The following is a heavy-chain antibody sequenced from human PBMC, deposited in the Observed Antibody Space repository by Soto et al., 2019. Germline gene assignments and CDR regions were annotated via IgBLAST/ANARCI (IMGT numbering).Heavy chain of an antibody. CDR3: ARAIRGFSYVVDY. D-gene: IGHD5-18*01. Sequence: PGGSLRLSCAASGFTFSSHSINWVRQAPGKGLEWVSYTSGSGATKYYADSVKGRFTISRDNARNSLYLQMSSLSDEDTAVYYCARAIRGFSYVVDYWGQGTLVTVSS. CDR2: TSGSGATK. CDR1: GFTFSSHS. V-gene: IGHV3-48*02. J-gene: IGHJ4*02.